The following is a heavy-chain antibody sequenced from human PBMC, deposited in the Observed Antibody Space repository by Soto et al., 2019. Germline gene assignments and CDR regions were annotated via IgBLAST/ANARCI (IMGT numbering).Heavy chain of an antibody. J-gene: IGHJ6*02. CDR1: GDSVSSNSAA. V-gene: IGHV6-1*01. D-gene: IGHD2-15*01. CDR2: TYYRSKWYN. CDR3: ARGAEVCSGGSCYKTDYYYYGMDV. Sequence: SQTLSLTCVISGDSVSSNSAAWNWIRQSPSRGLEWLGRTYYRSKWYNDYAVSVKSRITINPDTSKNQFSLQLNSVTPEDTAVYYCARGAEVCSGGSCYKTDYYYYGMDVWGQGTTVTVSS.